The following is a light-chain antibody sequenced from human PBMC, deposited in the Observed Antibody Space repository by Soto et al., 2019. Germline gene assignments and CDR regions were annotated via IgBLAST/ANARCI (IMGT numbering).Light chain of an antibody. V-gene: IGKV4-1*01. J-gene: IGKJ4*01. CDR1: QSVLSSSNNKNF. CDR2: WAS. Sequence: DFVMTQSPDSLAVSLGERATINCKSSQSVLSSSNNKNFLAWFQQRPGQPPKLLIYWASTRESGVPDRFSGSGPGTDFTLTISSLHAEDVAVYYCQQYYAAPLTFGGGTKVEIK. CDR3: QQYYAAPLT.